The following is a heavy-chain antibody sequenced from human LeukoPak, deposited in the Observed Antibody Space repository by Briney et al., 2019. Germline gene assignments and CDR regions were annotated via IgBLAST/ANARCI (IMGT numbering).Heavy chain of an antibody. CDR3: TRGRPGHYFDY. CDR1: GFTFSSNW. J-gene: IGHJ4*02. D-gene: IGHD6-25*01. CDR2: ISSDGSTT. V-gene: IGHV3-74*01. Sequence: PGGSLRLSCAASGFTFSSNWMHWVRQAQGKGLVWVSLISSDGSTTIYADSVKGRFTISRDNAKNTLFLQMNSLSAGDTAVYYCTRGRPGHYFDYWGLGTLVTVSS.